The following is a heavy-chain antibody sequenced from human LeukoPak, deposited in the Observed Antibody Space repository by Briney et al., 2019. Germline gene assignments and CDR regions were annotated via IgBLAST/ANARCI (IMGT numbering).Heavy chain of an antibody. D-gene: IGHD3-22*01. CDR1: GFTFSSYE. J-gene: IGHJ4*02. V-gene: IGHV3-48*03. Sequence: GGSLRLSCAASGFTFSSYEMNWVRQAPGKGLEWVSYISSSGSTIYYADSVKGRFTISRDNAKNSLYLQMNSLRAEDTAVYYCARAVPGFPYYYDSSGTYDYWGQGTLVTVSS. CDR3: ARAVPGFPYYYDSSGTYDY. CDR2: ISSSGSTI.